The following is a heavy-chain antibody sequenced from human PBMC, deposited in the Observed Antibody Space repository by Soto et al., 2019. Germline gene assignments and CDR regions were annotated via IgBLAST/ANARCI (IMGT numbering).Heavy chain of an antibody. CDR1: GGTFISYA. V-gene: IGHV1-69*01. CDR3: ARGRVTTGLTAFEY. D-gene: IGHD4-4*01. CDR2: IIPVFGTA. Sequence: QVQLVQSGAEVKKPGSSVKVSCKASGGTFISYAISWVRQAPGRGLEWMGGIIPVFGTANYTQKFQGRDTITADESTRTAYMELSSLRSEDTALYDFARGRVTTGLTAFEYWGQGTLVSVSS. J-gene: IGHJ4*02.